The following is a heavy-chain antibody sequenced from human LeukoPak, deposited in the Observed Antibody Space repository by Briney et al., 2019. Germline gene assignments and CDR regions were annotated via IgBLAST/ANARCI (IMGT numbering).Heavy chain of an antibody. J-gene: IGHJ6*04. D-gene: IGHD1-26*01. CDR1: GGSISSGGYY. CDR3: ARGGGRRYYYYGMDV. CDR2: IYYSGST. V-gene: IGHV4-31*03. Sequence: PSETLSLTCTVSGGSISSGGYYWSWIRQHPGKGLEWIGYIYYSGSTYYNPSLKSRVTISVDTSKNQFSLKLSSVTAADTAVYYCARGGGRRYYYYGMDVWGKGTTVTVSS.